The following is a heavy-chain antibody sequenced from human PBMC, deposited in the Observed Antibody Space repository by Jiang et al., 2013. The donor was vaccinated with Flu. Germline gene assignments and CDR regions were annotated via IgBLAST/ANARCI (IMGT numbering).Heavy chain of an antibody. CDR3: AKAHYDFWSVSDL. CDR2: ISYDGSNK. J-gene: IGHJ2*01. Sequence: VQLLESGGGVVQPGRSLRLSCAASGFTFSSYGMHWVRQAPGRGLEWVAVISYDGSNKYYADSVKGRFTISRDNSKNTLYLQMNSLRAEDTAVYYCAKAHYDFWSVSDLWGLAPWSLSPQ. V-gene: IGHV3-30*18. D-gene: IGHD3-3*01. CDR1: GFTFSSYG.